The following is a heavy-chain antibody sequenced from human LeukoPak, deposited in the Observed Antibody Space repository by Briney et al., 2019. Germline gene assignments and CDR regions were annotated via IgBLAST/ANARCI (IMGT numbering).Heavy chain of an antibody. D-gene: IGHD2-15*01. CDR3: ARELDYSGDYYCGMDV. CDR2: INPSGVST. J-gene: IGHJ6*02. Sequence: ASLRVSSTASLYTFSTYYMHWVRQAPGQELEWMGIINPSGVSTSYVQKIQGRVTITTDTSTSTVYMELSSRRSLDTPVYYWARELDYSGDYYCGMDVWGQGNTVTVSS. CDR1: LYTFSTYY. V-gene: IGHV1-46*01.